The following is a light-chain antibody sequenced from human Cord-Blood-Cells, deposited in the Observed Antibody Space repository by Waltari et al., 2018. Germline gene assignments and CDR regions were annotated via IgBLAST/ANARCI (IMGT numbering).Light chain of an antibody. J-gene: IGLJ1*01. CDR2: DVS. Sequence: QSALTQPSSVSGSPGXSVTISRTGTSSAXXGYNQVPWYQQHPGKAPKLMIYDVSKRPSGVPDRFSGSKSGNTASLTISGLQAEDEADYYCCSYAGSYSYVFGTGTKVTVL. CDR1: SSAXXGYNQ. CDR3: CSYAGSYSYV. V-gene: IGLV2-11*01.